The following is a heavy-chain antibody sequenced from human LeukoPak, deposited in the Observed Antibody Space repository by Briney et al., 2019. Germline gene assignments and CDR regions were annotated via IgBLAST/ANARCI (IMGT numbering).Heavy chain of an antibody. Sequence: PGGSLRLSCAASGFTFSGYAMSWVRQAPGKGLEWVSAISGSGGSTYYADSVKGRFTISRDNSKNTLYLQMNSLRAEDTAVYYCLGAGESSAAAGFYYWGQGTMVTVSS. D-gene: IGHD6-13*01. J-gene: IGHJ4*02. CDR3: LGAGESSAAAGFYY. V-gene: IGHV3-23*01. CDR1: GFTFSGYA. CDR2: ISGSGGST.